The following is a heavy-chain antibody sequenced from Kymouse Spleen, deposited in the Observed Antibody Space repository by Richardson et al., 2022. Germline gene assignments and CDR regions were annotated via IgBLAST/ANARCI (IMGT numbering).Heavy chain of an antibody. Sequence: QVQLQQWGAGLLKPSETLSLTCAVYGGSFSGYYWSWIRQPPGKGLEWIGEINHSGSTNYNPSLKSRVTISVDTSKNQFSLKLSSVTAADTAVYYCAREGGYCTNGVCLYFDYWGQGTLVTVSS. CDR1: GGSFSGYY. CDR2: INHSGST. V-gene: IGHV4-34*01. CDR3: AREGGYCTNGVCLYFDY. D-gene: IGHD2-8*01. J-gene: IGHJ4*02.